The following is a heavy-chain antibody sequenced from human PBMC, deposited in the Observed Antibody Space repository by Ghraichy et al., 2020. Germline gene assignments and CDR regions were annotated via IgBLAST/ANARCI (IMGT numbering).Heavy chain of an antibody. CDR1: GDSVSSDSAA. D-gene: IGHD1-26*01. CDR3: VREGWDLRLPFDI. J-gene: IGHJ3*02. Sequence: SQTLSLTCVIYGDSVSSDSAAWNWIRQSPSRGLEWLGRTYHRSTKWYIEYGASVKSRVTINPDTSRNQFSLQLSSMTPEDTAVYYCVREGWDLRLPFDIWGQGTTVTVSS. CDR2: TYHRSTKWYI. V-gene: IGHV6-1*01.